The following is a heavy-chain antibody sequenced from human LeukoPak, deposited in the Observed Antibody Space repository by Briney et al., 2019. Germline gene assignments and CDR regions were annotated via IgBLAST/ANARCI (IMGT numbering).Heavy chain of an antibody. Sequence: GGSLRLSCAASGFTFSNAWMSWVRQAPGKGLEWVGRIKSKTDGGTTDYAAPVKGRFTISRDDSKNTLYLQMNSLKTEDTAVYYCTTPRPPKVLRYFDWALPRYYYYGMDVWGQGTTVTVSS. J-gene: IGHJ6*02. V-gene: IGHV3-15*01. CDR3: TTPRPPKVLRYFDWALPRYYYYGMDV. CDR1: GFTFSNAW. D-gene: IGHD3-9*01. CDR2: IKSKTDGGTT.